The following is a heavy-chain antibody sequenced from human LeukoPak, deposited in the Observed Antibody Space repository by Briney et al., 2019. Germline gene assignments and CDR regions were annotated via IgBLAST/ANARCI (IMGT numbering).Heavy chain of an antibody. CDR1: GYTFTSYG. V-gene: IGHV1-18*01. CDR3: ARVTDSSGYYSYYYYGMDV. J-gene: IGHJ6*02. D-gene: IGHD3-22*01. CDR2: ISAYNGNT. Sequence: ASVKVSCKASGYTFTSYGISWVRQAPGQGLEWMGWISAYNGNTNYAQKLQGRVTMTTDTSTSTAYMELRSLRSDDTAVYYCARVTDSSGYYSYYYYGMDVWGQGTTVTVSS.